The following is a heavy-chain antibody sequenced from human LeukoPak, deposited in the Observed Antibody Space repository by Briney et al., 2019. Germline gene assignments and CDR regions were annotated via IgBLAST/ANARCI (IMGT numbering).Heavy chain of an antibody. Sequence: GGSLRLSCAVSGFIFSDYYMSWVRQAPGKGLEWVSVIYSGGSTYYADSVKGRFTISRDNSKNTLYLQMNSLRAEDTAVYYCARDRGYGDYEVYGNWFDPWGQGTLVTVSS. CDR1: GFIFSDYY. D-gene: IGHD4-17*01. CDR3: ARDRGYGDYEVYGNWFDP. V-gene: IGHV3-66*01. CDR2: IYSGGST. J-gene: IGHJ5*02.